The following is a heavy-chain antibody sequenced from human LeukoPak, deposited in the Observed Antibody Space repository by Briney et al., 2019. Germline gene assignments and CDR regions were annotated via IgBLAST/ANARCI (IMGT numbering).Heavy chain of an antibody. CDR2: ISGSGGST. D-gene: IGHD3-10*01. CDR1: GFTFSSYA. CDR3: AKDPYYGSRHYYFDY. J-gene: IGHJ4*02. Sequence: GGSLRLSCAASGFTFSSYAMSWVRQAPGKGLEWVSAISGSGGSTYYADSVKGRFTISRDNSKNTLYLQMNSLSAEDTAVYYCAKDPYYGSRHYYFDYWGQGTLVTVSS. V-gene: IGHV3-23*01.